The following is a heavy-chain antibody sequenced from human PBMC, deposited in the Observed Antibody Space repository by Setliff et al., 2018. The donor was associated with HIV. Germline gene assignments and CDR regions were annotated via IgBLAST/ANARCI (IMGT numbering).Heavy chain of an antibody. CDR1: NVSFNSYY. V-gene: IGHV4-4*07. Sequence: PSETLSLTCTVSNVSFNSYYWSWIRHPAGRALEWFGRIYSSGSTNYNPSLKSRVKMSLETSKNQFSLKLRSATATDTALYYCARVSSSYYFLGAFDSWGQGTLVTVSS. CDR2: IYSSGST. CDR3: ARVSSSYYFLGAFDS. D-gene: IGHD6-13*01. J-gene: IGHJ4*02.